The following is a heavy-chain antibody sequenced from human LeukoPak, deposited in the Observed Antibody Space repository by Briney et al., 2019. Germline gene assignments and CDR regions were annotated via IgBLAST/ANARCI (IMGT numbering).Heavy chain of an antibody. D-gene: IGHD1-26*01. Sequence: GASVKVSCKATGYTFTSYGISWVRQAPGQWLEWMGWISAYNGNTNYAQKLQGRVTMTTDTSTSTAYMELRSLRSDDTAVYYCASGRPYSGIKYRLDPWGQGTLVTVSS. CDR2: ISAYNGNT. V-gene: IGHV1-18*01. CDR1: GYTFTSYG. J-gene: IGHJ5*02. CDR3: ASGRPYSGIKYRLDP.